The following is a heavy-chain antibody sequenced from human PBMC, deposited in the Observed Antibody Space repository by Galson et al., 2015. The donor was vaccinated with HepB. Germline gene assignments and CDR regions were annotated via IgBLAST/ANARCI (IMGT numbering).Heavy chain of an antibody. V-gene: IGHV1-3*01. Sequence: SVKVSCKASGYTFTSYAMHWVRKAPGQRLEWMGWINAGNGNTKYSRKFQGRVTITRDTSASTAYMELSSLRSEDTAVYYCAANYYDSSGYSHPIRYWGQGTLVTVSS. CDR2: INAGNGNT. D-gene: IGHD3-22*01. CDR1: GYTFTSYA. J-gene: IGHJ4*02. CDR3: AANYYDSSGYSHPIRY.